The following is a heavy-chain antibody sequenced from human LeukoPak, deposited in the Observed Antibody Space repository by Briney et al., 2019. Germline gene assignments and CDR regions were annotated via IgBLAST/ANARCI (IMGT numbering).Heavy chain of an antibody. J-gene: IGHJ4*02. CDR1: GGSISSYY. CDR2: IYYSGST. Sequence: TSETLSLTCTVSGGSISSYYWSWIRQPPGKGLEWIGYIYYSGSTNYNPSLKSRVTMSVDTSKNQFSLKLSPVTAADTAVYYCARVGSSGWYSGDYWGQGTLVTVSS. V-gene: IGHV4-59*01. D-gene: IGHD6-19*01. CDR3: ARVGSSGWYSGDY.